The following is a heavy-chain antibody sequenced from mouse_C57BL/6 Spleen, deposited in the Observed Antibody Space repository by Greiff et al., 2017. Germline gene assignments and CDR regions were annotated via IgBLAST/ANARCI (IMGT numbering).Heavy chain of an antibody. Sequence: DVMLVESGGGLVKPGGSLKLSCAASGFTFSDYGMHWVRQAPENGLEWVAYISSGSSTIYYADTVKGRFTISRDTAKNTLFLQMTSLRSEDTAMYYCARGYGSPYYAMDYWGQGTSVTVSS. V-gene: IGHV5-17*01. CDR3: ARGYGSPYYAMDY. CDR2: ISSGSSTI. D-gene: IGHD1-1*01. CDR1: GFTFSDYG. J-gene: IGHJ4*01.